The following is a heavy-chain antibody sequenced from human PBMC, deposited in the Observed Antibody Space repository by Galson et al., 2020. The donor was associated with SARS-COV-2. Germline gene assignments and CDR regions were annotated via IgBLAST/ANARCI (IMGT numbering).Heavy chain of an antibody. J-gene: IGHJ4*02. CDR2: IDWDDNE. V-gene: IGHV2-70*11. D-gene: IGHD2-21*02. CDR1: GFSLSTSGMC. Sequence: ESGPTLVTPTPPLTLTCTFSGFSLSTSGMCVSWIRQPPGQALEWLARIDWDDNEHYTTSLKTRHTISKDTTKNQGVQTMTNMDPVDTATYYWERIESGDCRGNDWGKGTLVTVSS. CDR3: ERIESGDCRGND.